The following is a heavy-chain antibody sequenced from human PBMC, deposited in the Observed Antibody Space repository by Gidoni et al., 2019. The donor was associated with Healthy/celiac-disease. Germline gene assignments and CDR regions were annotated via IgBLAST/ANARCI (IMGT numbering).Heavy chain of an antibody. V-gene: IGHV3-74*01. Sequence: EVQLVESGGGLVQPGGSLRLSCAASGFTFSSYWMHWVRQAPGKGLVWVSRINSDGSSTSYADSVKGRFTISRDNAKNTLYLQMNSLRAEDTAVYYCAREELSVYYYYGMDVWGQGTTVTVSS. CDR3: AREELSVYYYYGMDV. D-gene: IGHD1-26*01. CDR2: INSDGSST. CDR1: GFTFSSYW. J-gene: IGHJ6*02.